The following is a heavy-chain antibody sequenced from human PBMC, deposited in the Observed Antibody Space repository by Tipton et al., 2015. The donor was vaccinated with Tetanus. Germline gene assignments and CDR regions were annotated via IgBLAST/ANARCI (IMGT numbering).Heavy chain of an antibody. CDR2: VIYDGTS. J-gene: IGHJ3*01. CDR1: GVSVRSYY. V-gene: IGHV4-34*12. D-gene: IGHD5-24*01. CDR3: ARGGRDAYNNPLGAFDV. Sequence: TLSLTCTVSGVSVRSYYWSWIRQSPDKGLEWLGDVIYDGTSYYNPSLNSRVKISLDTSMNQVSLTLTSVTAADTALYYCARGGRDAYNNPLGAFDVWGRGTTVTVSS.